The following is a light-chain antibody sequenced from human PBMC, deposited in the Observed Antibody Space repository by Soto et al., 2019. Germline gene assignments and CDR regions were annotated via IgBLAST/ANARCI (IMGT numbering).Light chain of an antibody. Sequence: EIVLTQSPGTLSLSPGEGATLSCRASQSISSNFLAWYQQKRGQAPRLLIHGASNRATGIPDRFSGSGSGTDFTLTISRLEPEDFAVYYCQEHASIFGQGTRLEIK. CDR3: QEHASI. CDR1: QSISSNF. V-gene: IGKV3-20*01. CDR2: GAS. J-gene: IGKJ5*01.